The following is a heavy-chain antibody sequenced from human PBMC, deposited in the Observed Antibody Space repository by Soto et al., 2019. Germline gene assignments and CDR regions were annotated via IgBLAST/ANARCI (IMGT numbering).Heavy chain of an antibody. CDR3: ARELEGGVFDI. J-gene: IGHJ3*02. Sequence: PSETLSLTCTVSGGSISSYYWTWIRQPPGKGPEWMGYLSYTGSTYYTPSLRNRATISVDESSNLLSLRLSSVTAADTAVYCCARELEGGVFDIWGHGTLVTVSS. V-gene: IGHV4-59*08. CDR1: GGSISSYY. D-gene: IGHD1-1*01. CDR2: LSYTGST.